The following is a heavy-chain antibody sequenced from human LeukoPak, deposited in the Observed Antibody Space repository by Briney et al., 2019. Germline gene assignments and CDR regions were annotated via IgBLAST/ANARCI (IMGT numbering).Heavy chain of an antibody. J-gene: IGHJ6*03. CDR2: INPNSGGT. CDR3: ARDGGYCSSTSCYNYYYYMDV. V-gene: IGHV1-2*02. CDR1: GYTFTGYY. D-gene: IGHD2-2*02. Sequence: GASVKVSCKASGYTFTGYYMHWVRQAPGQGLEWMGWINPNSGGTNYAQKFQGRVTMTRDTSISTAYMELSRLRSDDTAVYYCARDGGYCSSTSCYNYYYYMDVWGKGTTVTVSS.